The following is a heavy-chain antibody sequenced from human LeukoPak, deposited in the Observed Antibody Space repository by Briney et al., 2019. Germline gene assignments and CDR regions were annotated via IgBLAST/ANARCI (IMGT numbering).Heavy chain of an antibody. D-gene: IGHD4-17*01. CDR2: INHSGST. J-gene: IGHJ4*02. Sequence: SETLSLTCAVYGVSFSGYYWSWIRQPPGKGLEWIGEINHSGSTNYNASLKSRVAISVDTSKNQFSLKLSSVTAADTAVYYCARDLYGDYPYWGQGTLVTVSS. CDR3: ARDLYGDYPY. CDR1: GVSFSGYY. V-gene: IGHV4-34*01.